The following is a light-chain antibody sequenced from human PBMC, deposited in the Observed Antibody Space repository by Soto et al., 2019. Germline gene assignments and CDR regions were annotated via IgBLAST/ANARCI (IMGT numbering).Light chain of an antibody. CDR2: LVS. Sequence: IQMTQSPSSLSASVGDRVTITCRASQDIRGSLTWDQQVPGKDPKRLLYLVSTLEIGVPSRFSGYGSGTEYTLAISSLQPEDFATYGCLQHHSYPFTFGPATKVEI. V-gene: IGKV1-17*01. CDR1: QDIRGS. J-gene: IGKJ3*01. CDR3: LQHHSYPFT.